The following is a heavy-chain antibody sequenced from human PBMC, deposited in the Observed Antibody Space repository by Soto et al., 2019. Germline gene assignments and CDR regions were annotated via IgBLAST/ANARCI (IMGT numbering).Heavy chain of an antibody. CDR3: AKVKYDSSGYYRNFDY. CDR2: IIPRYGTA. CDR1: GGTFSSYA. Sequence: SVQVSCKASGGTFSSYAISWVRQAPGQVREWVGGIIPRYGTANYAQKFQGRVTSTADEATSTAYMELSSLRSEDTAMYYCAKVKYDSSGYYRNFDYWGQGTLVTVSS. D-gene: IGHD3-22*01. J-gene: IGHJ4*01. V-gene: IGHV1-69*13.